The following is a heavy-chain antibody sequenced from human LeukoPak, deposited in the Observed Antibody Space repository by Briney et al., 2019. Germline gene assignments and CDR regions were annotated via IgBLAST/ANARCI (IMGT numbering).Heavy chain of an antibody. J-gene: IGHJ5*02. CDR2: IHHSGST. D-gene: IGHD6-13*01. Sequence: SETLSLTCTVSGGSISSSYWSWIRQPPGKGLEWIGYIHHSGSTKYNPSLESRVTMSVDTSKNQFSLKITSVTAADTAVYYCARRDSSSWYNWFDPWGQGTLVTVSS. V-gene: IGHV4-59*01. CDR3: ARRDSSSWYNWFDP. CDR1: GGSISSSY.